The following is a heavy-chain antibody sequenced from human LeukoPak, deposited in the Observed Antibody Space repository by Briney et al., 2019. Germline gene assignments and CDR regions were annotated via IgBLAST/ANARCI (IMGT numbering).Heavy chain of an antibody. CDR1: GFTFSRHW. J-gene: IGHJ4*02. CDR2: INRDGSER. D-gene: IGHD5-18*01. Sequence: QTGGSLRLSCAASGFTFSRHWMSWVRQAPGKGLEWVANINRDGSERHYVDSMKGRFTISRDNSKNTLYLQMNSLRAEDTAVYYCVVSDTAMALFDYWGQGTLVTVSS. CDR3: VVSDTAMALFDY. V-gene: IGHV3-7*03.